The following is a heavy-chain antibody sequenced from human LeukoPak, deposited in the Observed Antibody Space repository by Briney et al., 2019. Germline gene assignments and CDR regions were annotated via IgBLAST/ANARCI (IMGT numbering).Heavy chain of an antibody. V-gene: IGHV3-21*01. CDR3: ARLGYCRGGSCYVGRWFGP. D-gene: IGHD2-15*01. CDR2: ISSSSSYI. Sequence: GGSLRLSCAASGFTFSSYSMNWVRQAPGKGLEWVSSISSSSSYIYYADSVKGRCTISRDNAKNSLYMQMNSLTAGDTAVYYCARLGYCRGGSCYVGRWFGPWGRGTLVPVFS. CDR1: GFTFSSYS. J-gene: IGHJ5*02.